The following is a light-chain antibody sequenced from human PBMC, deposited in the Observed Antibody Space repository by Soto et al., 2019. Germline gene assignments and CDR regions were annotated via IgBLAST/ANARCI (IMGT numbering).Light chain of an antibody. Sequence: DIQMTQSPSSLSASVGDRVTITCRASQSIGYYLNWYQQKPGTAPKLLIYAASSLQSGVPSRFSGSGSGTDFTLTISSLRPEDFATYYCQQSYSTPQNTFGQGTKLEIK. J-gene: IGKJ2*01. V-gene: IGKV1-39*01. CDR1: QSIGYY. CDR2: AAS. CDR3: QQSYSTPQNT.